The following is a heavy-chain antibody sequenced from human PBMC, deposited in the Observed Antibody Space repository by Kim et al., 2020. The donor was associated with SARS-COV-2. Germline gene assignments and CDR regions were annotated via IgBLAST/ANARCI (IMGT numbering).Heavy chain of an antibody. D-gene: IGHD3-16*01. CDR2: GGTP. J-gene: IGHJ4*02. Sequence: GGTPDYAAPVKGRFTISRDDSKNTLYLQMNSLKIEDTAVYYCATDYGGGYRGQGTLVTVSS. CDR3: ATDYGGGY. V-gene: IGHV3-15*01.